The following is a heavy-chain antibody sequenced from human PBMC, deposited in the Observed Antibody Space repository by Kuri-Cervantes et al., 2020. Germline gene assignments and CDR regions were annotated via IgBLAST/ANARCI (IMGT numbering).Heavy chain of an antibody. J-gene: IGHJ6*02. CDR3: VSSGYYYYYGMDV. Sequence: GESLKISCAASGFTFSSYGMHWVRQAPGKGLEWVAVISYDGSNKYYADSAKGRFTISRDNSKNTLYLQMNSLRAEDTAVYYCVSSGYYYYYGMDVWGQGTTVTVSS. V-gene: IGHV3-30*03. CDR1: GFTFSSYG. CDR2: ISYDGSNK. D-gene: IGHD3-22*01.